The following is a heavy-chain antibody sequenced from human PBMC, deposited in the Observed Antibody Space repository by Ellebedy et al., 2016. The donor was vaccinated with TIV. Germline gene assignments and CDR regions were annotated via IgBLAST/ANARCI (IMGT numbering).Heavy chain of an antibody. Sequence: ASVKVSCXASGYTFSSYDINWVRQAPGQGLEWMGWINPNSGGTNYAQKFQGWVTMTRDTSISTAYMELSRLRSDDTAVYYCARVARIAAALYYFDYWGQGTLVTVSS. V-gene: IGHV1-2*04. J-gene: IGHJ4*02. CDR2: INPNSGGT. CDR3: ARVARIAAALYYFDY. D-gene: IGHD6-13*01. CDR1: GYTFSSYD.